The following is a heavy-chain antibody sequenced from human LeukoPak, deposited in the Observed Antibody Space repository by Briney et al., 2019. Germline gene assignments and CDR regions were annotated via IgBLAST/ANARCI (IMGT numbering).Heavy chain of an antibody. D-gene: IGHD1-26*01. CDR3: ARHEGSGSYYSY. CDR2: ISPDDSEI. CDR1: GYSFTTYW. Sequence: GESLKISCKGSGYSFTTYWIAWVRQMPGRGLEWMGIISPDDSEIRYSPSFRGQVTISADKSIGTAYLQWSRLKASDTAIYYCARHEGSGSYYSYWGQGTLVTVSS. J-gene: IGHJ4*02. V-gene: IGHV5-51*01.